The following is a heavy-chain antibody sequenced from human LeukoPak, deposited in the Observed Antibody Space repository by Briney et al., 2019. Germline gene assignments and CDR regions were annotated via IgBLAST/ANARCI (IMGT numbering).Heavy chain of an antibody. D-gene: IGHD1-7*01. J-gene: IGHJ5*02. CDR3: ARRRNYVGGVDP. CDR1: GYTFTSYD. Sequence: ASVKVSCKASGYTFTSYDINWVRQATGQGLEWMRWMNPNSGNTGYAQKFQGRVTMTRNTSISTAYMELSSLRSEDTAVYYCARRRNYVGGVDPWGQGTLVTVSS. V-gene: IGHV1-8*01. CDR2: MNPNSGNT.